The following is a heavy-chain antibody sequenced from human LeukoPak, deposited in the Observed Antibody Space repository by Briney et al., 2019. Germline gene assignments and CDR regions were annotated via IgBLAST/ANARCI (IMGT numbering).Heavy chain of an antibody. CDR2: IDWDDDK. D-gene: IGHD4/OR15-4a*01. CDR3: ARLQGATIGAKWFDP. J-gene: IGHJ5*02. Sequence: SGPTLVKPTETLTLTCTVSGFSLSNARMGVSWIRQPPGKALEWLARIDWDDDKFYSTSLKTRLTISKDTSKNQAVLTMTNMDPVDTATYYCARLQGATIGAKWFDPWGQGTLVTVSS. CDR1: GFSLSNARMG. V-gene: IGHV2-70*04.